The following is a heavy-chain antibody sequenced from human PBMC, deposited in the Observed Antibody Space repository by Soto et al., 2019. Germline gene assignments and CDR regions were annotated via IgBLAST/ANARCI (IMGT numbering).Heavy chain of an antibody. CDR3: ARRMTTVTSTGCFDP. CDR2: IYYSGST. CDR1: GGSISSGGYY. D-gene: IGHD4-17*01. Sequence: QVQLQESGPGLVKPSQTLSLTCTVSGGSISSGGYYWSWIRQHPGKGLEWIGYIYYSGSTYYNPSLKRRVIISVDTSKNQFSLKLSSVTAADTAVYYCARRMTTVTSTGCFDPWGQGTLVTVSS. J-gene: IGHJ5*02. V-gene: IGHV4-31*03.